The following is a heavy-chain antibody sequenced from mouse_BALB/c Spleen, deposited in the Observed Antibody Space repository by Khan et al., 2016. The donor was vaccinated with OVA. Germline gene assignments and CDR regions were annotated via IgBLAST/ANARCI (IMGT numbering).Heavy chain of an antibody. V-gene: IGHV2-6-7*01. CDR1: GFSLTGYG. CDR2: ICGDGST. Sequence: VQLQESGPGLVAPSQSLSISCTASGFSLTGYGVNWVRQPPGKGLEWLGIICGDGSTDYNSALITRMSIRKDNSTSHAVLKLNSLQTDDTARYYGARDRSYIHRGFAYWGQGTLGTVSA. D-gene: IGHD1-1*01. CDR3: ARDRSYIHRGFAY. J-gene: IGHJ3*01.